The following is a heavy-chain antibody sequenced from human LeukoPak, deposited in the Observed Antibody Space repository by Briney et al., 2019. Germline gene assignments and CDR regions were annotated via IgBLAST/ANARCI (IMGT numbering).Heavy chain of an antibody. V-gene: IGHV4-61*02. CDR3: ASSLYYYDSSGYQDAFDI. CDR2: IYTSGST. CDR1: GGSISSGSYY. D-gene: IGHD3-22*01. Sequence: SETLSLTCTVSGGSISSGSYYWSWIRQPAGKGLEWIGRIYTSGSTNYNPSLKSRVTISVDTSKNQFSLKLSSVTAADTAVYYCASSLYYYDSSGYQDAFDIWGQGTMVTVSS. J-gene: IGHJ3*02.